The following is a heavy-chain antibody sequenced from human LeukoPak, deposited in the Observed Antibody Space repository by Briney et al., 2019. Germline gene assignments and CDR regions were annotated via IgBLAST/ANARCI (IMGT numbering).Heavy chain of an antibody. CDR1: GYTFTSYG. V-gene: IGHV1-18*01. CDR2: ISAYNGNT. Sequence: GASVKVSCKASGYTFTSYGISWVRQAPGQGLEWMGWISAYNGNTNYAQRLQGRVTMTTDTSTSTAYMKLRSLRSDDTAVHWKRMGVPRIQLWPSAPYYYYMDVWGKGTTVTVSS. CDR3: RMGVPRIQLWPSAPYYYYMDV. J-gene: IGHJ6*03. D-gene: IGHD5-18*01.